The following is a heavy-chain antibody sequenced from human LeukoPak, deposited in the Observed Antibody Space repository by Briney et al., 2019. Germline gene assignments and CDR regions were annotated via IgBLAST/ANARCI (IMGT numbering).Heavy chain of an antibody. V-gene: IGHV7-4-1*02. CDR2: ININTGNP. Sequence: ASVKISCKASGYSFTSYGLNWVRQAPGQGLEWMGWININTGNPTYAQGFTGRFVFSLDTSVSTAYLQISSLKAEDTAVYYCARGSIGLMTTMTDWGQGTLVTVSS. CDR1: GYSFTSYG. J-gene: IGHJ4*02. D-gene: IGHD4-17*01. CDR3: ARGSIGLMTTMTD.